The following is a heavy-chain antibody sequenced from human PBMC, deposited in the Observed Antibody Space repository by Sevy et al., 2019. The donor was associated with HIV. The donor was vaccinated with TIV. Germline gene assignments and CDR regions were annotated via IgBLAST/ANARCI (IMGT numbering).Heavy chain of an antibody. V-gene: IGHV4-59*01. D-gene: IGHD3-16*01. Sequence: SETLSLTCTVSGGSISSYYWSWIRQPPGKGLEWIGYIYYSGSTNYNPSLKSRVTISVDTSKNQFSLKLSSVTAADTAVYYCARSPGGGDTFHYWGQGTLVTVSS. CDR2: IYYSGST. CDR3: ARSPGGGDTFHY. J-gene: IGHJ4*02. CDR1: GGSISSYY.